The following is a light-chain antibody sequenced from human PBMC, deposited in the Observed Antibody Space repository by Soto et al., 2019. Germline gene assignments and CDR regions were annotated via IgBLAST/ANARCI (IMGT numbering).Light chain of an antibody. CDR3: SSYTTSSSYV. J-gene: IGLJ1*01. Sequence: QSALTQPASVSGSPGQSITISCTGTSSDVGGYIYVSWYQQHPGKAPKLMIYDVTSRPSGVSYRSSGSKSGNTASLTISGLQAEDEADYYCSSYTTSSSYVFGTGTKGTAL. V-gene: IGLV2-14*01. CDR2: DVT. CDR1: SSDVGGYIY.